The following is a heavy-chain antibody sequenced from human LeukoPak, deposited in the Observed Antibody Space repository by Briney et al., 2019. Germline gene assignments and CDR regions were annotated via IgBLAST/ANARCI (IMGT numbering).Heavy chain of an antibody. CDR1: GFTFDDYA. Sequence: PGRSLRLSYAASGFTFDDYAMHWVRQAPGKGLEWVSGISWNSGSIGYADSVKGRFTISRDNAKNSLYLQMNSLRAEDTALYYCAKGPSGGDNYFDYWGQGTLVTVSS. V-gene: IGHV3-9*01. CDR3: AKGPSGGDNYFDY. J-gene: IGHJ4*02. D-gene: IGHD1-26*01. CDR2: ISWNSGSI.